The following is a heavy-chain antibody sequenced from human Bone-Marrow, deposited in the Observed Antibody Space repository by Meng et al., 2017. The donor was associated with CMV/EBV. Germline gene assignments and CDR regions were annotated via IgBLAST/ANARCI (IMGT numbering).Heavy chain of an antibody. CDR3: ARVLVSGITMVRGVKDY. D-gene: IGHD3-10*01. Sequence: GESLKISCAASGFTFSSYWMSWVRQAPGKGLEWVANIKQDGSEKYYVDSVKGRFTISRDNAKNSLYLQMNSLRAEVTALYYCARVLVSGITMVRGVKDYWGQGTLVTVSS. CDR2: IKQDGSEK. V-gene: IGHV3-7*03. J-gene: IGHJ4*02. CDR1: GFTFSSYW.